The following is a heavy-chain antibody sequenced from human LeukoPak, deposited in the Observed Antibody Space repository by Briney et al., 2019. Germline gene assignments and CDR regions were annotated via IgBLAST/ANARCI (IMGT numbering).Heavy chain of an antibody. D-gene: IGHD2-15*01. CDR2: FDPEDGET. Sequence: ASVKVSCKVSGYTLTELSMHWVRQAPGKGLEWMGGFDPEDGETIYAQKFQGRVTMTEDTSTDTAYMELSSLRSEDTAVYYCATFTVVVAATGFDYWGQGTLVTVSP. CDR3: ATFTVVVAATGFDY. J-gene: IGHJ4*02. CDR1: GYTLTELS. V-gene: IGHV1-24*01.